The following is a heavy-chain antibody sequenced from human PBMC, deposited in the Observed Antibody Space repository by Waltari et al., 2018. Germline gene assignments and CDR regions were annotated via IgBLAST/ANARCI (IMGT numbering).Heavy chain of an antibody. CDR2: IYHSGST. J-gene: IGHJ4*02. V-gene: IGHV4-38-2*01. CDR3: ARQGGGSSNFDY. CDR1: GYSISSGYY. D-gene: IGHD2-15*01. Sequence: QVQLQESGPGLVKPSETLSLTCAVSGYSISSGYYWGWIRQPPGKGLEWIGSIYHSGSTYYNPSLKSRVTISVDTSKNQFSLKLSSVTAADTAVYYCARQGGGSSNFDYWGQGTLVTVSS.